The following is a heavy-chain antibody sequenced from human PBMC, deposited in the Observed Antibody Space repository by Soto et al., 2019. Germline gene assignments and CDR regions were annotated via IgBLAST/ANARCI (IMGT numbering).Heavy chain of an antibody. CDR2: ISAYNGNT. V-gene: IGHV1-18*04. D-gene: IGHD3-3*01. CDR3: ARDPGRGTIFGVVIPSDYYYYYGMDV. CDR1: GYTFTSYG. J-gene: IGHJ6*02. Sequence: ASVKVSCKASGYTFTSYGISWVRQAPGQGREWMGWISAYNGNTNYAQKLQGRVTMTTDTSTSTAYMELRSLRSDDTAVYYCARDPGRGTIFGVVIPSDYYYYYGMDVWGQGTTLTVSS.